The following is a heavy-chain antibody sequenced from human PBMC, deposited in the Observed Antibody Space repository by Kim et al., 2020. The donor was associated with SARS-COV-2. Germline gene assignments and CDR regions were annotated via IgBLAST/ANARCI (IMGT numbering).Heavy chain of an antibody. V-gene: IGHV4-39*07. CDR2: ISHSGSP. CDR3: ARAVYRSGSSMFVH. Sequence: SETLSLTCTVSGDSMSSNFWGWIRQHPGKGLEWIGTISHSGSPYYNPSLKGRVTISLDTSKTQFSLKQTSVTAADTAVYYCARAVYRSGSSMFVHWGQGTLVTVSS. D-gene: IGHD3-10*01. CDR1: GDSMSSNF. J-gene: IGHJ4*02.